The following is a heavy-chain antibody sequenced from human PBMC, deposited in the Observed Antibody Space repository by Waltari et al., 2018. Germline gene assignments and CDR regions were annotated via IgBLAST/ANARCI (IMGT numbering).Heavy chain of an antibody. CDR2: ISYNERNI. J-gene: IGHJ6*02. Sequence: QVQLVESGGVVVQPGRSLRLSCAAPEFTFRSYAMHWVRQAPGKGLEWVAVISYNERNIYYVDSVKGRFIISRDNSRKMLYLQMNSLRTEDTAVYYCARDYCDRTNCHGMDVWGQGTTVTVSS. V-gene: IGHV3-30*04. D-gene: IGHD3-22*01. CDR3: ARDYCDRTNCHGMDV. CDR1: EFTFRSYA.